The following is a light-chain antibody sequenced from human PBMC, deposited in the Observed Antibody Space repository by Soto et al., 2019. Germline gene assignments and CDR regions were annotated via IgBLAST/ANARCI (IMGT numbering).Light chain of an antibody. Sequence: DIQMTQSPSSLSASVGDRVTITCQASQAIRNYLNWYHQKPGKAPKLLIYDASNLETGVPSRFSGSGSGTDFTFTISSLQPEDIATYYCQQYDNLPYTFGQGTKLEIK. J-gene: IGKJ2*01. CDR3: QQYDNLPYT. CDR1: QAIRNY. V-gene: IGKV1-33*01. CDR2: DAS.